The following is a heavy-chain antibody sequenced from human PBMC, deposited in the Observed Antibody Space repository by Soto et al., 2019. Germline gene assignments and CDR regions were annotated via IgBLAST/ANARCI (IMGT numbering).Heavy chain of an antibody. J-gene: IGHJ5*02. CDR1: GFTFGDYA. D-gene: IGHD2-15*01. CDR2: IRSKAYGGTT. V-gene: IGHV3-49*03. Sequence: LRLSWTASGFTFGDYAMSWFRQAPGKGLEWVGFIRSKAYGGTTEYAASVKGRFTISRDDSKSIAYLQMNSLKTEDTAVYYCTRGYCSGGSCYSGWVSFDPWGQGTLVTVSS. CDR3: TRGYCSGGSCYSGWVSFDP.